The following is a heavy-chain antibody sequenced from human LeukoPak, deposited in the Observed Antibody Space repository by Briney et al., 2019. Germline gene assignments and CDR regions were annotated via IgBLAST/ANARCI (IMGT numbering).Heavy chain of an antibody. V-gene: IGHV3-23*01. J-gene: IGHJ3*01. Sequence: GGTLRLSCEASGIIFSNYGMNWVRQAPGKRLEWVSGISPSGGTTYYADSLKGRFSISRDNSKNTVYLQMNSLRADDTAVYYCAKGKWGLTINNFDVWGQGTMVTVSS. CDR2: ISPSGGTT. CDR1: GIIFSNYG. CDR3: AKGKWGLTINNFDV. D-gene: IGHD3-9*01.